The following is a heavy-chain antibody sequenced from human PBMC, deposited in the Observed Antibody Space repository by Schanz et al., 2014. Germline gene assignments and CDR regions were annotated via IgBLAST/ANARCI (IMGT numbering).Heavy chain of an antibody. CDR2: ISTYTGNT. D-gene: IGHD6-13*01. CDR3: ARNVIATGRAFDL. V-gene: IGHV1-18*01. Sequence: QVQLVQSGAEVKKPGSSVTVSCKASGDTLSSYGISWVRQAPGQGLEWMGRISTYTGNTNYAQRLQDRVTMTTDTSTSTAYMELRSLRSDDTAVYYCARNVIATGRAFDLWGPGTMVTVS. CDR1: GDTLSSYG. J-gene: IGHJ3*01.